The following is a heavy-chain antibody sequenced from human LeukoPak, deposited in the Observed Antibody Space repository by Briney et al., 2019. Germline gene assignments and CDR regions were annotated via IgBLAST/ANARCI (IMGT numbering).Heavy chain of an antibody. CDR2: ISSRGRTM. Sequence: GGSLRLSCADSGFTFSNYEMNWVRQAPGKGLEWVSYISSRGRTMHYADSVKGRFTISRDNAKNSLYLQMNSLRAEDTAVYYCARDANHIAVAGNDYWGQGTLVTVSS. J-gene: IGHJ4*02. CDR1: GFTFSNYE. D-gene: IGHD6-19*01. CDR3: ARDANHIAVAGNDY. V-gene: IGHV3-48*03.